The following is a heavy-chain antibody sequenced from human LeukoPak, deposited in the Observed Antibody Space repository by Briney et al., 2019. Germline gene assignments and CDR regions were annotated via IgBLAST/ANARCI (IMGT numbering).Heavy chain of an antibody. CDR2: INHSGST. J-gene: IGHJ5*02. Sequence: SETLSLTCAVYGGSFSGYYWSWIRQPPGKGLEWIGEINHSGSTNYNPSLKSRVTISVDTSKNQFSLKLSSVTAADTAVYYCAKVGMVRTFFWSGYHPLPSWFDPWGQGTLVTVSS. D-gene: IGHD3-3*01. CDR3: AKVGMVRTFFWSGYHPLPSWFDP. CDR1: GGSFSGYY. V-gene: IGHV4-34*01.